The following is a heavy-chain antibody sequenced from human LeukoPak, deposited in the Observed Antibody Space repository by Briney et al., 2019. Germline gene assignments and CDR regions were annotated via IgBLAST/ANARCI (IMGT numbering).Heavy chain of an antibody. D-gene: IGHD3-16*01. V-gene: IGHV3-23*01. CDR2: IADAGT. Sequence: GGSLRLSCAASGFTFNKFAMTWVRQAPGKGLEWVSTIADAGTYYADSVKGRFTISRDNSKNMLYLQLSSLRAGDTAMYYCAKNLGPFDVRGQGTMVTVSS. J-gene: IGHJ3*01. CDR3: AKNLGPFDV. CDR1: GFTFNKFA.